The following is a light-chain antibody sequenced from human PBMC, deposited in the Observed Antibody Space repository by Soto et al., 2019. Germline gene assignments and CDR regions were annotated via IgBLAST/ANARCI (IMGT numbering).Light chain of an antibody. Sequence: EIVLTQSPATLSLSPGERATLSCRASQSVSTYVTYLAWYQQKPGQAPRLLIYGISTRATGVPDRFSGSGSGTDFTLTIGRLEPEDFAVYYCQEYGSSPFTFGPGTKVDIK. CDR2: GIS. J-gene: IGKJ3*01. CDR3: QEYGSSPFT. CDR1: QSVSTYVTY. V-gene: IGKV3-20*01.